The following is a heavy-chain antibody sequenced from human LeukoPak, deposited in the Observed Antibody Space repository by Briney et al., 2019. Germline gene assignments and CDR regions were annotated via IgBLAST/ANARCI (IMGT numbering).Heavy chain of an antibody. CDR2: IYLGDSDT. CDR3: ARSSASGYFDY. Sequence: GESLKISCKASGYSFSNYWIGWVRQMPGKGLEWMGVIYLGDSDTKYSPSFQGQVTISADKSISTAYLQWRSLKASDSAMYYCARSSASGYFDYWGQGTLVTVSS. D-gene: IGHD6-25*01. J-gene: IGHJ4*02. V-gene: IGHV5-51*01. CDR1: GYSFSNYW.